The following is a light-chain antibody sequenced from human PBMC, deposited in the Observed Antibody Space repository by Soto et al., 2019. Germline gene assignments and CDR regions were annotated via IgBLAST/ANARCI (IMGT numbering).Light chain of an antibody. CDR1: QSVSSY. CDR2: DAF. Sequence: EIVLTQSPATLSLSPGERATLSCRASQSVSSYLAWYQQKPGQAPRLLIYDAFNRATGIPARFSGRGSGTDFTLTISSLEPEDFAVYYCQQRSNWPRVTFGGGTKVEIK. J-gene: IGKJ4*01. V-gene: IGKV3-11*01. CDR3: QQRSNWPRVT.